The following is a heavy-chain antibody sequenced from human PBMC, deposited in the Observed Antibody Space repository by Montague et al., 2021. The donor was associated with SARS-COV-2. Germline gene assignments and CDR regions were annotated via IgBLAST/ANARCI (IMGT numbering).Heavy chain of an antibody. Sequence: SLRLSCPASGFTVSSNYMSWVRQAPGKGLEWVSVIYSGGSTYYADSVKGRFTISRHNSKNTLYLQMNSLRAEDTAVYYCARDLTYGSGRSYYYYGMDVWGHGTTVTVSS. V-gene: IGHV3-53*04. CDR3: ARDLTYGSGRSYYYYGMDV. J-gene: IGHJ6*02. D-gene: IGHD3-10*01. CDR1: GFTVSSNY. CDR2: IYSGGST.